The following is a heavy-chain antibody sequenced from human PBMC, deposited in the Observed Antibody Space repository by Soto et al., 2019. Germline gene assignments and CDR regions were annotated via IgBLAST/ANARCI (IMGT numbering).Heavy chain of an antibody. Sequence: GGSLRLSCAASGFTFSNYWMHWVRHTPGKGPVWVARISKDGSTIGYADSVKGRFTASRDNAKNTLSLQMSSLRAEDTAVYYCERDRTTPTLFDMWGQGTVDTVSS. CDR2: ISKDGSTI. CDR3: ERDRTTPTLFDM. CDR1: GFTFSNYW. D-gene: IGHD4-17*01. J-gene: IGHJ3*02. V-gene: IGHV3-74*01.